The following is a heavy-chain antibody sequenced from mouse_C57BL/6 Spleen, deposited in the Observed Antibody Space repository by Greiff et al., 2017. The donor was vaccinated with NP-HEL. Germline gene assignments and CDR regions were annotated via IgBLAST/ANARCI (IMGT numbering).Heavy chain of an antibody. D-gene: IGHD1-1*01. CDR2: IYPGDGDT. Sequence: QVQLQQSGPELVKPGASVKISCKASGYAFSSSWMNWVKQRPGKGLEWIGRIYPGDGDTNYNGKFKGKATLTADKSSSTAYMQLSSLTSEDSAVYFCARSPYYYGSSRDYAMDYWGQGTSVTVSS. J-gene: IGHJ4*01. CDR1: GYAFSSSW. CDR3: ARSPYYYGSSRDYAMDY. V-gene: IGHV1-82*01.